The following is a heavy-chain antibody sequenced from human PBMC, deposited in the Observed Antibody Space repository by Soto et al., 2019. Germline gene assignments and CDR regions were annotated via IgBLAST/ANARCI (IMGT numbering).Heavy chain of an antibody. J-gene: IGHJ4*02. V-gene: IGHV4-59*01. CDR1: GGSISSYY. D-gene: IGHD3-22*01. CDR3: ARAPRGNYDGSAYYPFDY. Sequence: SETLSLTCTVSGGSISSYYWSWIRQPPGKGLEWIGYIYYSGSTNYNPSLKSRVTISVDTSKNQFSLKLSSVTAADTAVYYCARAPRGNYDGSAYYPFDYWGQGTLVTVSS. CDR2: IYYSGST.